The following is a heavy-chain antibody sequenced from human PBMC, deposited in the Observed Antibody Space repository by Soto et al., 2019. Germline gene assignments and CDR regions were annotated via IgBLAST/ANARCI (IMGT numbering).Heavy chain of an antibody. CDR1: GDSFNDYY. J-gene: IGHJ6*03. CDR3: ARESGGATATLDYYYFYMDV. D-gene: IGHD5-12*01. Sequence: QVQLVQSGAEVRKPGASVTVSCRSSGDSFNDYYIHWVRQAPGQGFEWMGWINPNGGVTKYAQKFQVWVSMTRDTSSRTVYMQLSRLRSDDSAVYYCARESGGATATLDYYYFYMDVWGTGTTVTVSS. CDR2: INPNGGVT. V-gene: IGHV1-2*04.